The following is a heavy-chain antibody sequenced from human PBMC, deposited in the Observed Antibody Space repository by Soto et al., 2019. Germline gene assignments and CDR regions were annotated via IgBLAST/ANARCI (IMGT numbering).Heavy chain of an antibody. CDR1: GFSLSTSGVG. D-gene: IGHD3-10*01. J-gene: IGHJ5*02. Sequence: SGPTLVNPTQTLTLTCTFSGFSLSTSGVGVGWIRQPPGKALEWLALIYWNDDKRYSPSLKSRLTITKDTSKNQVVLTMTNMDPVDTATYYCAHSYARFGRWGIYNWFDPWGQGPLVTVSS. V-gene: IGHV2-5*01. CDR2: IYWNDDK. CDR3: AHSYARFGRWGIYNWFDP.